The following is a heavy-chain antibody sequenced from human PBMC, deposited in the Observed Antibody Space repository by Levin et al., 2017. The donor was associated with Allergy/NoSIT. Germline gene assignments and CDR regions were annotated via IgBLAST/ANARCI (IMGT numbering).Heavy chain of an antibody. CDR2: ISSSGSTI. CDR1: GFTFSDYY. Sequence: LGESLKISCAASGFTFSDYYMSWIRQAPGKGLEWVSYISSSGSTIYYADSVKGRFTISRDNAKNSLYLQMNSLRAEDTAVYYCARDRKVQQTYYYYGMDGWGQGTTVTVSS. J-gene: IGHJ6*02. CDR3: ARDRKVQQTYYYYGMDG. V-gene: IGHV3-11*01. D-gene: IGHD1-1*01.